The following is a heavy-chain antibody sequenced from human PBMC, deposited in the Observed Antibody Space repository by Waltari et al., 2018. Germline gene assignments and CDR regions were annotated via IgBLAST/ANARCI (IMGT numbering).Heavy chain of an antibody. CDR2: ASASGST. CDR1: GSSISVFF. CDR3: VREKGGLGGWFDP. D-gene: IGHD2-15*01. Sequence: QVHLKASGPALVKPSETLSLTCTVSGSSISVFFWSWIRQPAGTGLEGVGRASASGSTYYNTSLKSLITLATDPSRNQFSLTLTDVTAADTAMYYCVREKGGLGGWFDPWGQGIQVTVSS. V-gene: IGHV4-4*07. J-gene: IGHJ5*02.